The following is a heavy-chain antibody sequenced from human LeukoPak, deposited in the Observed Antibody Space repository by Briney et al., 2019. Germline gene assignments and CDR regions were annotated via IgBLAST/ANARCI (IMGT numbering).Heavy chain of an antibody. V-gene: IGHV3-23*01. CDR2: ISGSGGST. D-gene: IGHD6-13*01. CDR1: GFTFSSYA. Sequence: NPGGSLGLSCAASGFTFSSYAMSWVRQAPGKGLEWVSAISGSGGSTYYADSVKGRFTISRDNSKNTLYLQMNSLRAEDTAVYYCAKVVDWAAAGPFDYWGQGTLVTVSS. J-gene: IGHJ4*02. CDR3: AKVVDWAAAGPFDY.